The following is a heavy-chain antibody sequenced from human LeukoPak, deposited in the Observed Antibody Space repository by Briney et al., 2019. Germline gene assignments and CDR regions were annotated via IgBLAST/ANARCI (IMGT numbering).Heavy chain of an antibody. J-gene: IGHJ4*02. D-gene: IGHD1-26*01. V-gene: IGHV3-21*01. CDR1: GFTFSSYS. CDR2: ISSSSSYI. CDR3: ASYSGSYYVDY. Sequence: PGGSLRLSCAASGFTFSSYSMNGVRQAPGKGLEWVSSISSSSSYIYYADSVKGRFTISRDSAKNSLYLQMNSLRAEDRAVYYCASYSGSYYVDYWGQGTLVTVSS.